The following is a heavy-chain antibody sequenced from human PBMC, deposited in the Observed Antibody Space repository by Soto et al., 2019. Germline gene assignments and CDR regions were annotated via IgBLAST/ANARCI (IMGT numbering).Heavy chain of an antibody. Sequence: EVQLMESGGGLVQPGGSLRLSCAASGFTFSSYWMNWVRQAPGKGLEWVANIGQDGSEKYYVDSVKGRFTISRDNAKNSLYLQMNSLRVEDTAVYYCARDRGRIPHYYYYGMDVWGQWTTVTVSS. CDR3: ARDRGRIPHYYYYGMDV. CDR2: IGQDGSEK. V-gene: IGHV3-7*01. J-gene: IGHJ6*02. CDR1: GFTFSSYW. D-gene: IGHD2-2*02.